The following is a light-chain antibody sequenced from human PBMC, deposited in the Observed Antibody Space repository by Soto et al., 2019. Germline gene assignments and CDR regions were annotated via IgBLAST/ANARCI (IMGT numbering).Light chain of an antibody. CDR1: SSDVGAYNY. CDR2: DVS. J-gene: IGLJ1*01. V-gene: IGLV2-14*03. Sequence: QSALTQPASVSGSPGQSITISCAGTSSDVGAYNYVSWYQHHPGKAPKLIIYDVSNRPSGVSGRFSGSKSGNTASLTISGLQGEDEADYYCSSYTTTSTPYVFGIGTKLTVL. CDR3: SSYTTTSTPYV.